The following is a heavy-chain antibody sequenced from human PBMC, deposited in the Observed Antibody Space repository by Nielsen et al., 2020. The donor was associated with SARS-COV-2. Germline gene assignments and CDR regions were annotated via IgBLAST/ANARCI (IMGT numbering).Heavy chain of an antibody. Sequence: ASVKVSCKVSGYTLTELSMHWVRQAPGQGLEWMGWISAYSGNTNYAQKLQGRVTVTTDTSTTTAYLELRSLTSDDTAVYYCARGSGIQLWRNFDYWGQGTLVTVSS. CDR1: GYTLTELS. CDR3: ARGSGIQLWRNFDY. V-gene: IGHV1-18*01. CDR2: ISAYSGNT. J-gene: IGHJ4*02. D-gene: IGHD5-18*01.